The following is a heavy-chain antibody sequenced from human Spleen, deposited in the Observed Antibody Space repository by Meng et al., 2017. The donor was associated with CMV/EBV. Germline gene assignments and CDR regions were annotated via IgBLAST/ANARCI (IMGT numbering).Heavy chain of an antibody. CDR2: MNPNSGNT. CDR1: GYTFTSYD. J-gene: IGHJ3*02. CDR3: ARGIMDIVVVITAFDI. Sequence: ASVKVSCKASGYTFTSYDINWVRQATGQGLEWMGWMNPNSGNTGYAQKFQGRVTMTRNTSISTAYMELSSLRSEDTAVYYCARGIMDIVVVITAFDIWGQGTMVTVSS. V-gene: IGHV1-8*01. D-gene: IGHD2-21*01.